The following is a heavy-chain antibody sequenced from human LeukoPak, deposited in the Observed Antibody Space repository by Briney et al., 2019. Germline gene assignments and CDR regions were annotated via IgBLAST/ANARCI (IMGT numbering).Heavy chain of an antibody. J-gene: IGHJ4*02. Sequence: GASVKVSCKASGYTFTSYGISWVRQAPGQGLEWMGWISAYNGNTNYAQKLQGRVTMTTDTSTSTAYMELRSLGSDDTAVYYCARAPSGYYDSSGHSPAFYWGQGTLVTVSS. CDR2: ISAYNGNT. CDR1: GYTFTSYG. V-gene: IGHV1-18*04. D-gene: IGHD3-22*01. CDR3: ARAPSGYYDSSGHSPAFY.